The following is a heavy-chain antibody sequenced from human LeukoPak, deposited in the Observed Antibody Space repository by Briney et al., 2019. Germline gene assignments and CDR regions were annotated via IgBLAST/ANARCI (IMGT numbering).Heavy chain of an antibody. CDR2: ISYDGKNK. V-gene: IGHV3-30*04. CDR3: ARELNSGYDEDAFDI. D-gene: IGHD5-12*01. CDR1: GFTLSSYE. Sequence: GGSLRLSCAPSGFTLSSYEMNGVRRAPGKGLGGGSYISYDGKNKYYADSVKGLLTIYRDNSKNTLYLQKNRLRAEDTAVYYCARELNSGYDEDAFDIWGQRTIVPVPS. J-gene: IGHJ3*02.